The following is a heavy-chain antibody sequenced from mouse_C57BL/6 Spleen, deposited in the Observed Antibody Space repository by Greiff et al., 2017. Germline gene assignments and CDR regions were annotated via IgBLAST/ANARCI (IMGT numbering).Heavy chain of an antibody. CDR3: ARGDSSGCYFDY. CDR2: IYPGDGDT. Sequence: QVQLQQSGPEMVKPGASVKISCKASGYAFSSSWMNWVKQRPGKGLEWIGRIYPGDGDTNYNGKFKGKDTLTADKSSSTAYMQLSSLTSEDSAVYFCARGDSSGCYFDYWGQGTTLTVSS. J-gene: IGHJ2*01. D-gene: IGHD3-2*02. V-gene: IGHV1-82*01. CDR1: GYAFSSSW.